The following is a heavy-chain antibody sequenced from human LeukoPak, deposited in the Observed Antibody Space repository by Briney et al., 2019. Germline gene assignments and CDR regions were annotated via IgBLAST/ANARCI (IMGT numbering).Heavy chain of an antibody. CDR1: GFTFSSYG. Sequence: PGGSLRLSCAASGFTFSSYGMHWVRRAPGKGLEWVAVISYDGSNKYYADSVKGRFTISRDNPKNTLYLQMNSLRAEDTAVYYCAKDAVDYYDSSGYYYWGQGTLVTVSS. CDR3: AKDAVDYYDSSGYYY. J-gene: IGHJ4*02. CDR2: ISYDGSNK. V-gene: IGHV3-30*18. D-gene: IGHD3-22*01.